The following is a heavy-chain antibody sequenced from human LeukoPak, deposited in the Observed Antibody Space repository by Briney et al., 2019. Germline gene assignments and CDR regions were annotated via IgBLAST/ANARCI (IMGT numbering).Heavy chain of an antibody. V-gene: IGHV4-4*07. Sequence: SETLSLTCTVSSGSLGSFYWNWIRQPAGKGLEWAGRIYPSGSTDYNASLKSRVTMSVDTSKKQFSLKLNSVTAADTAVYYCARSSGHDFDYWGQGILVTVSS. J-gene: IGHJ4*02. CDR2: IYPSGST. CDR1: SGSLGSFY. D-gene: IGHD5-12*01. CDR3: ARSSGHDFDY.